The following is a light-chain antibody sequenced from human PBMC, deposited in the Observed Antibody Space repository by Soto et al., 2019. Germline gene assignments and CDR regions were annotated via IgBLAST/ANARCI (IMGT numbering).Light chain of an antibody. CDR2: SAS. J-gene: IGKJ1*01. Sequence: EIVMTQSPATLSVSPGERATLSCRASQSVSSNLAWYQQKPGQAPRLLIYSASTRATGIPARFSGSGSGTEFTLTISSLQSEDFAVYYCQQFNNWPRTFGQGT. CDR1: QSVSSN. V-gene: IGKV3-15*01. CDR3: QQFNNWPRT.